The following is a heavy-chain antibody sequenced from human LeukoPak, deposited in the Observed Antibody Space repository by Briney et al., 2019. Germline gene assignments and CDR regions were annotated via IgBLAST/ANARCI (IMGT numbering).Heavy chain of an antibody. Sequence: GGSLRLSCAASGFTFDDYGMSWVRQAPGKGVEWVSGINWNGVSTGYADSVKGRFTISRDNAKNSLYLQMNSLRVEDTAFYYCASDRPHNWFDPWGQGTLVTVSS. J-gene: IGHJ5*02. V-gene: IGHV3-20*04. CDR2: INWNGVST. D-gene: IGHD1-14*01. CDR1: GFTFDDYG. CDR3: ASDRPHNWFDP.